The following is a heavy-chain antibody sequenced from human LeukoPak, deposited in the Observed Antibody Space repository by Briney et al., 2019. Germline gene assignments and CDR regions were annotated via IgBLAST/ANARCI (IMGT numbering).Heavy chain of an antibody. V-gene: IGHV3-74*01. Sequence: GGSLRLSCAASRFTFSSYWMHWVRQAPGKGLVWVSRINSDGSSTSYADSVKGRFTISRDNAKNTLYLQMNSLRAEDTAVYYCASLGDTYSSSWLVYYYYGMDVWGQGTTVTVSS. CDR2: INSDGSST. D-gene: IGHD6-13*01. J-gene: IGHJ6*02. CDR1: RFTFSSYW. CDR3: ASLGDTYSSSWLVYYYYGMDV.